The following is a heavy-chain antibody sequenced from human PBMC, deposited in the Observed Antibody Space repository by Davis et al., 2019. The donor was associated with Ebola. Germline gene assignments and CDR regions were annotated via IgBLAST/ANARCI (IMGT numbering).Heavy chain of an antibody. V-gene: IGHV1-69*13. J-gene: IGHJ4*02. CDR1: GGTFSRYG. CDR2: IVPSFGTA. D-gene: IGHD2-8*02. Sequence: SVKVSYKTSGGTFSRYGISWVRQAPGQGLEWMGGIVPSFGTANYAQNFQGRVTITADDSTSTAYMELSSLRSEDTAVYYCARDGKRSYCTANMCWHSFDNWGQGTLVTVSS. CDR3: ARDGKRSYCTANMCWHSFDN.